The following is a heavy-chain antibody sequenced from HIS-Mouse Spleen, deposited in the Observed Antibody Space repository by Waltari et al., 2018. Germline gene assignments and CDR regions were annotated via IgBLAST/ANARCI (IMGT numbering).Heavy chain of an antibody. CDR3: AREIPYSSSWYDWYFDL. CDR2: IYYSGST. J-gene: IGHJ2*01. D-gene: IGHD6-13*01. CDR1: GGPISSGSYY. V-gene: IGHV4-39*07. Sequence: QLQLQESGPGLVKPSETLSLLCTAPGGPISSGSYYWGWIRQPPGKGLGWIGSIYYSGSTYYNPSLKSRVTISVDTSKNQFSLKLSSVTAADTAVYYCAREIPYSSSWYDWYFDLWGRGTLVTVSS.